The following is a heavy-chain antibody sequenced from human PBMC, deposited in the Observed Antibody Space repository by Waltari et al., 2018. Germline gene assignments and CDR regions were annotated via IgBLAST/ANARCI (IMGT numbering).Heavy chain of an antibody. D-gene: IGHD5-18*01. V-gene: IGHV3-66*02. CDR2: IYPAGST. CDR1: GFTVSTTH. Sequence: DVKLVESGGGLVHPGGSMSLSCAASGFTVSTTHMGWVRQAPGKGLEWVSIIYPAGSTYNADSVVGRFTISRDISQNTLHLQMNNLRLEDTAIYYCARARDEDTAMVFFDHWGQGTLVSVSS. CDR3: ARARDEDTAMVFFDH. J-gene: IGHJ4*02.